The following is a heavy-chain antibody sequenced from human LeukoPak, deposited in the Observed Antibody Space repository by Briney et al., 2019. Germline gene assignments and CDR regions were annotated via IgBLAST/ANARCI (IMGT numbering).Heavy chain of an antibody. J-gene: IGHJ5*02. V-gene: IGHV3-30*02. Sequence: GGSLRLSCAASGFTFSSYGMHWVRQAPGKGLEWVAFIRYDGTNKYYAESVKGRFTISRDNSKNTLYVQMNSLRAEDTAVYYCAKGNYYDSSAYNWFDPGAREPWSPSP. CDR2: IRYDGTNK. CDR1: GFTFSSYG. D-gene: IGHD3-22*01. CDR3: AKGNYYDSSAYNWFDP.